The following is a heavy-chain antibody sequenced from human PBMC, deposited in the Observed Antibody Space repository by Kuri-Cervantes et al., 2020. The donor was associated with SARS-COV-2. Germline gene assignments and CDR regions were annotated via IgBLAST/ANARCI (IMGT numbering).Heavy chain of an antibody. D-gene: IGHD3-3*01. CDR3: ARGARITIFGVVIRGRENPCFDP. V-gene: IGHV1-2*04. CDR2: INPNSGGT. Sequence: ASVKVSCKASGYTFTDYYMHWVRQAPGQGLEWMGWINPNSGGTNYAQKFQGWVTMTRDTSISTVYMELSRLRSDDTVVYYCARGARITIFGVVIRGRENPCFDPWGQGTLVTVSS. J-gene: IGHJ5*02. CDR1: GYTFTDYY.